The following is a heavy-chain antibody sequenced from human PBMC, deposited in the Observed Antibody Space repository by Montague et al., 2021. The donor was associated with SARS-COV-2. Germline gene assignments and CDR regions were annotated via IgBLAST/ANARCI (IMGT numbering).Heavy chain of an antibody. J-gene: IGHJ4*02. V-gene: IGHV3-74*01. CDR3: VRPPRGGYNYPFDY. D-gene: IGHD5-24*01. CDR1: GFTFSSYW. CDR2: INSDGSIT. Sequence: SLRLSCAASGFTFSSYWMHWVRQAPGKGLVWVSCINSDGSITTYADSVKGRFTISRDNAKNTVYMQMNSLRAEDTAVYHCVRPPRGGYNYPFDYWGLGTLVTVSS.